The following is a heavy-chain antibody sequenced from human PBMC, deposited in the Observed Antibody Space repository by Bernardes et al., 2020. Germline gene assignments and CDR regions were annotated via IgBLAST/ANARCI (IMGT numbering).Heavy chain of an antibody. CDR2: INPNSGGT. D-gene: IGHD5-12*01. J-gene: IGHJ4*02. Sequence: ASVKVSCKASGYTFTGYYMHWVRQAPGQGLEWMGRINPNSGGTNYAQKFQGRVTMTRDTSISTAYMELSRLRSDDTAVYYCASWGRDGYHAYSFDYWGQGTLVTVAS. V-gene: IGHV1-2*06. CDR1: GYTFTGYY. CDR3: ASWGRDGYHAYSFDY.